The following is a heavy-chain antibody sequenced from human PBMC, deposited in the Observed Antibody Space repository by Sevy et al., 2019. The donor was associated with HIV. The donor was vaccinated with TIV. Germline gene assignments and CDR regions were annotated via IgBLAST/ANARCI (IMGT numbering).Heavy chain of an antibody. J-gene: IGHJ4*02. Sequence: ASVKVSCKASGYTFTSYDINWVRQATGQGLEWMGWMNPNSGNTGYAQKFQGRVTMTRNTSISTAYMELSSLRSEDTAVYYCARGYSSGWYDPTGYWGQGTLVTVSS. V-gene: IGHV1-8*01. CDR3: ARGYSSGWYDPTGY. D-gene: IGHD6-19*01. CDR2: MNPNSGNT. CDR1: GYTFTSYD.